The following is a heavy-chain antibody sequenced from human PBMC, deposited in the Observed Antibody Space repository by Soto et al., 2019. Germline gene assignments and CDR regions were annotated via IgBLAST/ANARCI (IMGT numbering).Heavy chain of an antibody. CDR1: GFTFSSYA. D-gene: IGHD6-19*01. J-gene: IGHJ6*01. Sequence: GGSLRLSCAASGFTFSSYAMSWVRQAPGKGLEWVSAISGSGGSTYYADSVKGRFTISRDNSKNTLYLQMNSLRAEDTAVYYCAKVWGAVAGTSFGSFFVLFDYYHHYGMYV. CDR2: ISGSGGST. V-gene: IGHV3-23*01. CDR3: AKVWGAVAGTSFGSFFVLFDYYHHYGMYV.